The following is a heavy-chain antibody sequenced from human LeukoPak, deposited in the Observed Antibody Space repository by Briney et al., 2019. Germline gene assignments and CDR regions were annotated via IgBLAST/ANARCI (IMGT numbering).Heavy chain of an antibody. CDR2: IYYSGST. J-gene: IGHJ6*04. CDR3: ARVPGQLAPDYYYHGMDV. CDR1: GGSVSSGSYY. V-gene: IGHV4-61*01. Sequence: SETLSLTCTVSGGSVSSGSYYWSWIRQPPGKGLEWIGYIYYSGSTNYNPSLKSRVTISVDTSKNQFSLKLSSVTAADTAVYYCARVPGQLAPDYYYHGMDVWGKGTTVTVSS. D-gene: IGHD6-13*01.